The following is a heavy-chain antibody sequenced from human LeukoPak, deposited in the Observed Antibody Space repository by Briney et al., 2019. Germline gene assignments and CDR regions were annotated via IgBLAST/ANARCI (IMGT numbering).Heavy chain of an antibody. J-gene: IGHJ4*02. D-gene: IGHD3-10*01. CDR3: ARDIHYYGSGSYTDY. CDR2: ISAYNGNT. V-gene: IGHV1-18*01. CDR1: GYTFTSYG. Sequence: ASVNVSCKASGYTFTSYGISWVRQASGQGLEWMGWISAYNGNTNYAQRLQGRVTMTTDTSTSTAYMELRSLRSDDTAVYYCARDIHYYGSGSYTDYWGQGTLVTVSS.